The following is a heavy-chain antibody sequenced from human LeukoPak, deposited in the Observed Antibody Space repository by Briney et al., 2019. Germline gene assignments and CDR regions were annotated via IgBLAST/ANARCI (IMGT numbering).Heavy chain of an antibody. D-gene: IGHD2-21*01. Sequence: KSSETLSLTCTVSGGSISSGGYSWSWIRQPPGKGLEWIGYISYSGSTYYNPSLKSRVTMSLDTSKNQFSLKLSSVTAADTAVYYCARSTSLALNDAFNIWGQGTMVTVSS. CDR1: GGSISSGGYS. V-gene: IGHV4-30-4*07. J-gene: IGHJ3*02. CDR3: ARSTSLALNDAFNI. CDR2: ISYSGST.